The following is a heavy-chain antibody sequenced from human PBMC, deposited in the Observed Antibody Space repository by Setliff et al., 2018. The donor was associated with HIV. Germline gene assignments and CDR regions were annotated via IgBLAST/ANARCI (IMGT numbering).Heavy chain of an antibody. Sequence: SETLSLTCTVSGGSIRSYYWSWIRQPPGKGLEWIGYIYNSASTSYNPSLKSRVTISVDRSKNHFSLRLSSVTAADTAVYYCARGGSRGSWYWDYWGQGTLVTVSS. CDR1: GGSIRSYY. CDR2: IYNSAST. D-gene: IGHD6-13*01. J-gene: IGHJ4*02. CDR3: ARGGSRGSWYWDY. V-gene: IGHV4-59*12.